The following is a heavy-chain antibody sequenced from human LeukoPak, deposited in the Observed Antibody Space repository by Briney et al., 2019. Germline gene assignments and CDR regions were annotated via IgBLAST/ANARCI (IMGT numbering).Heavy chain of an antibody. Sequence: GGSLRLSCLTSGFTLSTNAMSWVRQAPGKGLEWISGISGSGASTHYADSVKGRFTISRDDSRNTLYLQMNSLRGDDTAVYYCAKDVGKWESLHFFDYWGQGTLVTVSS. CDR2: ISGSGAST. CDR1: GFTLSTNA. CDR3: AKDVGKWESLHFFDY. D-gene: IGHD1-26*01. J-gene: IGHJ4*02. V-gene: IGHV3-23*01.